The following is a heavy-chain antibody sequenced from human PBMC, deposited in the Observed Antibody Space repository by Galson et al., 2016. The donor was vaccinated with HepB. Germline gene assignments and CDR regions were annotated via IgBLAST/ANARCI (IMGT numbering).Heavy chain of an antibody. CDR2: IYSGGST. CDR3: AIDGKNWNDELDY. D-gene: IGHD1-1*01. CDR1: GFIVSSNY. Sequence: SLRLSCAASGFIVSSNYMSWVRQAPGKGLERVSVIYSGGSTYYADSVKGRFTISRDDTRNSLYLQMHSLGGEDTAPYYCAIDGKNWNDELDYWGRGTVVTVSS. J-gene: IGHJ4*02. V-gene: IGHV3-53*01.